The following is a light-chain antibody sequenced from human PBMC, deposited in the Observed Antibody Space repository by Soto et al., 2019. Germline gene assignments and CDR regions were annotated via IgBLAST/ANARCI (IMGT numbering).Light chain of an antibody. V-gene: IGLV2-18*02. Sequence: QSALTQPPSVSGSPGQSVAISCTGTSSDVGYYNRVSWYQQPPGTAPKLMIYDVSNRPPGIPDRFSGSKSGNAASLTISGLQAEDEADYYCSSYTTSSTYVFGTGTKVTVL. J-gene: IGLJ1*01. CDR3: SSYTTSSTYV. CDR2: DVS. CDR1: SSDVGYYNR.